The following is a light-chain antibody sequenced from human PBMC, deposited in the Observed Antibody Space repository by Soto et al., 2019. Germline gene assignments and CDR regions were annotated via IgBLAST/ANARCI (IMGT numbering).Light chain of an antibody. V-gene: IGKV1-33*01. CDR2: DAS. J-gene: IGKJ5*01. Sequence: DIQMTQSPSSLSASVGDTVTITCQASQDISTYLNWYKHKPGKAPKLLIYDASTLETGAPSRFSGSGSGADFTLTIRSLRPEDIATYYCQQYDTMITFGQGTRREIK. CDR3: QQYDTMIT. CDR1: QDISTY.